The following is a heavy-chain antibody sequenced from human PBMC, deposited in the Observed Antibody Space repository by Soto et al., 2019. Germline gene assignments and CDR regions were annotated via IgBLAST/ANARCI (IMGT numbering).Heavy chain of an antibody. CDR1: GFTFSTYS. CDR3: ATYNWNDFAAFDI. CDR2: ISSSSSTI. Sequence: EVQLVESGGGLVQRGGSLRLSCAASGFTFSTYSMNWVRQAPGKGLEWVLYISSSSSTIWYADSVKGRFTISRDNAKNSLYLQMNSLRAEDTAVYYCATYNWNDFAAFDIWGQGTMVTVSS. D-gene: IGHD1-20*01. J-gene: IGHJ3*02. V-gene: IGHV3-48*01.